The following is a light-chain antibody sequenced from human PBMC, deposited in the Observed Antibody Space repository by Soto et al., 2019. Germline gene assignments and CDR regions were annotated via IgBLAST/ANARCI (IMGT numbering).Light chain of an antibody. Sequence: DIQMTQSPSTLSASVGDRVTITCRASQSISSWLAWYQQKPGKAPKLLIYKASSLESGVPSRFSGSGSGTEFTLTISSLQPDDFATYYCQQYNNYLWTFGRSIKVEIK. CDR1: QSISSW. CDR3: QQYNNYLWT. CDR2: KAS. J-gene: IGKJ1*01. V-gene: IGKV1-5*03.